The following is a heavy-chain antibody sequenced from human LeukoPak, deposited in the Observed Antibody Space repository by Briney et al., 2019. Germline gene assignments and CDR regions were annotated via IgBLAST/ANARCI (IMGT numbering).Heavy chain of an antibody. Sequence: GGSLRLSCAASGSTFSSYSMNWVRQAPGKGLEWVSSINILSNYIYYADSVKGRFTISRDNSKNTLYLQMNSLRTEDTAVYFCSASRPHYGDYYGLDVWGHGTTVTVSS. CDR3: SASRPHYGDYYGLDV. CDR1: GSTFSSYS. D-gene: IGHD4/OR15-4a*01. CDR2: INILSNYI. J-gene: IGHJ6*02. V-gene: IGHV3-21*01.